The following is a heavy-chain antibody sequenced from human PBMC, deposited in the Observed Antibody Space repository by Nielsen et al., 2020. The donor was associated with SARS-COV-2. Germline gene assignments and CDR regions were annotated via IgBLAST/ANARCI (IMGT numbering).Heavy chain of an antibody. J-gene: IGHJ6*02. CDR2: IYHSGST. V-gene: IGHV4-4*02. D-gene: IGHD3-10*01. Sequence: SETLSLTCAVSGGSISSSNWWSWVRQPPGKGLEWIGEIYHSGSTNYSPSLKSRVTISVDKSKNQFSLKLSSVTAADTAVYYCARSLRGLYYYGMDVWGQGTTVTVSS. CDR3: ARSLRGLYYYGMDV. CDR1: GGSISSSNW.